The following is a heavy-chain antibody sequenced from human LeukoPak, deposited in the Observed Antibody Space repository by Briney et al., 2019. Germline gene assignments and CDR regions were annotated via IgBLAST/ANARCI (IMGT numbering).Heavy chain of an antibody. D-gene: IGHD6-13*01. CDR3: ARLYSSSEAWFDP. J-gene: IGHJ5*02. Sequence: ASVKVSRKASGYTFTSYYMHWVGQAPGQGLEWMGIINPSGGSTSYAQKFQGRVTMTRDTSTSTVYMELSSLRSEDTAVYYCARLYSSSEAWFDPWGQGTLVTVSS. V-gene: IGHV1-46*01. CDR2: INPSGGST. CDR1: GYTFTSYY.